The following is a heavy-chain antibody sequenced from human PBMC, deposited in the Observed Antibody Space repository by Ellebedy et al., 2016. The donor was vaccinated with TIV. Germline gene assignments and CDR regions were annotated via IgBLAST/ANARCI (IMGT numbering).Heavy chain of an antibody. CDR2: IYYSGST. D-gene: IGHD3-10*01. V-gene: IGHV4-39*07. J-gene: IGHJ6*04. Sequence: GSLRLSCAASGFTFSSYWMSWVRQAPGKGLEWIGSIYYSGSTYYNPSLKSRVTISVDTSKNQFSLKLSSVTAADTAVYYCARGQGGYYGSGSPMDVWGKGTTVTVSS. CDR3: ARGQGGYYGSGSPMDV. CDR1: GFTFSSYW.